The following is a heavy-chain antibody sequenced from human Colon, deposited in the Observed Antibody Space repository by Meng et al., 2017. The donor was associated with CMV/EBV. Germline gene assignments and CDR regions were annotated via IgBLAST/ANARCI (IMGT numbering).Heavy chain of an antibody. CDR3: ARVAGDPLYYYYGMDV. CDR2: ISWSSTYI. Sequence: GGSLRLSCVTSGFSFNTYTMNWVRQAPGKGLEWVASISWSSTYIFYSDSVKGRFTISRDNAKNSLYLQMNSLRAEDTAVYYCARVAGDPLYYYYGMDVWGQGTTVTVSS. D-gene: IGHD6-19*01. J-gene: IGHJ6*02. V-gene: IGHV3-21*01. CDR1: GFSFNTYT.